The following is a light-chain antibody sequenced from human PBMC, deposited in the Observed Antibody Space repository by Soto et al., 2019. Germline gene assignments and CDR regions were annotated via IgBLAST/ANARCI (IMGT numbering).Light chain of an antibody. V-gene: IGKV2-28*01. CDR1: QTLLHSNGYTY. CDR3: MQGLRPMYT. J-gene: IGKJ5*01. Sequence: EIAMTQSPVSMSVTPGEPSSISCMSSQTLLHSNGYTYLDWYLQKPGQSPQLLIYLGSNRASGVPDRFSGSGSGTDFTLKISRVEAEDVGIFYCMQGLRPMYTFGQGTRLEIK. CDR2: LGS.